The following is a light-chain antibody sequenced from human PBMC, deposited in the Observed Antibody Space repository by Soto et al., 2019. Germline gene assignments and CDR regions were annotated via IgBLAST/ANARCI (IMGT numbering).Light chain of an antibody. Sequence: DIQMTQSPSSLSASVGDRVTIYCRTSQSITYHLNWYQQKPGKTPKLLIYAASTLQSEVPSRFSGSGSGTDFILTISSLQPEDCATYYCQQSHIAPLTFGGGTKVEIK. CDR1: QSITYH. CDR3: QQSHIAPLT. V-gene: IGKV1-39*01. J-gene: IGKJ4*01. CDR2: AAS.